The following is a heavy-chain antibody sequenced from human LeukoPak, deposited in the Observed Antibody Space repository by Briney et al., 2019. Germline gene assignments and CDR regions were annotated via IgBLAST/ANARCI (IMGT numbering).Heavy chain of an antibody. D-gene: IGHD3-3*01. J-gene: IGHJ3*02. V-gene: IGHV3-30-3*01. CDR1: GFTFSSYA. CDR2: ISYDGSNK. Sequence: PGGSLRLSCEASGFTFSSYAMHWVRQAPGKGLEWVAVISYDGSNKYYADSVKGRFTISRDNSKNTLYLQMNSLRAEDTAVYYCARAPTYDFWSGYYAFDIWGQGTMVTVSS. CDR3: ARAPTYDFWSGYYAFDI.